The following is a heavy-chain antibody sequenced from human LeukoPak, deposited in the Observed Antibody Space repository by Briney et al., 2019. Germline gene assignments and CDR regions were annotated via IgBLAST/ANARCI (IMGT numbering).Heavy chain of an antibody. CDR3: ASQGIAAAGTVY. V-gene: IGHV4-59*08. Sequence: PSETLSLTCTVSGGSISSYYWSWIRQPPGKGLEWIGYIYYSGSTNYNPSLKSRVTISVDTSKNQFSLKLSSVTAADTAVYYCASQGIAAAGTVYWSQGTLVTVSS. CDR2: IYYSGST. D-gene: IGHD6-13*01. J-gene: IGHJ4*02. CDR1: GGSISSYY.